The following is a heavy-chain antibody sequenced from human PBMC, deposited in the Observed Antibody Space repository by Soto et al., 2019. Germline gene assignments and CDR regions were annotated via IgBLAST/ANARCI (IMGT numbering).Heavy chain of an antibody. Sequence: EVQLLESGGGSVQPGGSLRLSCAASGFTFSNYVMSWVRQAPGKGLEWVSSIGSSDGKTYYADFLRGRFTISRHNSQNTMYRQKNSMKGEDTALYYFARHQTETSWHDPFDLWGQQKLVTVSS. CDR3: ARHQTETSWHDPFDL. D-gene: IGHD5-12*01. CDR2: IGSSDGKT. CDR1: GFTFSNYV. J-gene: IGHJ3*01. V-gene: IGHV3-23*01.